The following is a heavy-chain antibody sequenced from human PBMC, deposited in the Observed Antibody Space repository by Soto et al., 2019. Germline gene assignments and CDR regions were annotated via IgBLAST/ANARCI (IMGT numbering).Heavy chain of an antibody. J-gene: IGHJ4*02. CDR2: IYYSGST. Sequence: SETLSLTCTVSGGSISSGGYYWSWIRQHPGKGLEWIGYIYYSGSTYYNPSLKSRVTISVDTSKNQFSLKLSSVTAADTAVYYCARIDWSPATKVIDYWGQGTLVTVSS. CDR3: ARIDWSPATKVIDY. D-gene: IGHD1-26*01. V-gene: IGHV4-31*03. CDR1: GGSISSGGYY.